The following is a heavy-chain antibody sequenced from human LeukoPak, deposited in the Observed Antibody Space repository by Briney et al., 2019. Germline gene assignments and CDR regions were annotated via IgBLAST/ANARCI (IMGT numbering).Heavy chain of an antibody. V-gene: IGHV1-2*02. D-gene: IGHD1-14*01. J-gene: IGHJ5*02. CDR2: INPNSGGT. Sequence: ASVKVSCKASGYTFTGYYMHWVRQAPGQGLEWMGWINPNSGGTNYAQKFRGRVTMTRDTSISPAYMELSRLRSDDTAVYYCARDPSSPPGPGSPEKWFDPWGQGTLVTVSS. CDR1: GYTFTGYY. CDR3: ARDPSSPPGPGSPEKWFDP.